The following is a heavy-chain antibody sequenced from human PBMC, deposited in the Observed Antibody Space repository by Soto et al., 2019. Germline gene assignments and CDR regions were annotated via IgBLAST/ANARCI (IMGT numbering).Heavy chain of an antibody. V-gene: IGHV1-69*12. CDR2: IVPMFGTA. D-gene: IGHD3-3*01. CDR3: ARDGDPQSAFWSGPLGGGRFDP. Sequence: QVQLVQSGAEVKKPGSSVNVSCKTSGGTFGNSAVTWVRQAPGQGLEWLGGIVPMFGTANYAQKFQGRVTIPADESRITAYLELRGLTTDATAVYYCARDGDPQSAFWSGPLGGGRFDPWGQGTLVTVSS. CDR1: GGTFGNSA. J-gene: IGHJ5*02.